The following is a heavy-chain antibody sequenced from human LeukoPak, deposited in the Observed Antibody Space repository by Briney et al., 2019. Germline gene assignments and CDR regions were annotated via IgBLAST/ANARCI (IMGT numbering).Heavy chain of an antibody. D-gene: IGHD3-10*01. CDR3: ARDLTMVRGAIAY. J-gene: IGHJ4*02. Sequence: GGSLRLSCAASGFTFSDSFMSWIRQAPGKGLEWLSYISGSGSDISYADSVKGRITISRDNAKNSLYLQMNSLRAEDTALYYCARDLTMVRGAIAYWGQGTLVTVSS. CDR2: ISGSGSDI. CDR1: GFTFSDSF. V-gene: IGHV3-11*01.